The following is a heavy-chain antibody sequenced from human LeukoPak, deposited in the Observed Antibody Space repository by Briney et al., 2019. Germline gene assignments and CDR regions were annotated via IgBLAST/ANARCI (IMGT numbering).Heavy chain of an antibody. J-gene: IGHJ4*02. CDR1: GGSISSGGYY. V-gene: IGHV4-31*03. D-gene: IGHD3-3*01. CDR2: IYYSGST. CDR3: ARGRGFLEWTFDY. Sequence: SETLSLTCTVSGGSISSGGYYWSWIRQHPGKGLEWIGYIYYSGSTYYNPSLKSRVTISVDTSKNQFSLKLSSVTAVDTAVYYCARGRGFLEWTFDYWGQGTLVTVSS.